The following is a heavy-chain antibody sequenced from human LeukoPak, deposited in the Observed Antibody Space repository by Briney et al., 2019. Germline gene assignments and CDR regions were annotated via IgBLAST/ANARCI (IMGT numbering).Heavy chain of an antibody. CDR2: IYYSCST. J-gene: IGHJ4*02. D-gene: IGHD5-12*01. CDR3: ARALRYFVY. CDR1: GGSINNCY. V-gene: IGHV4-59*01. Sequence: SETLFLSCAVGGGSINNCYWSWSRLPPGRGLERVGYIYYSCSTHYNPSLQSRVTISAGTSNNHCSLRLSCLTAADTAVYYCARALRYFVYWGQGTLVTVSS.